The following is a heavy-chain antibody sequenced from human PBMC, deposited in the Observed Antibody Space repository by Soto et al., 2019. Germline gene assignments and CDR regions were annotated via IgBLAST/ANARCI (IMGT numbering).Heavy chain of an antibody. Sequence: PSETLSLTCTVSGGSISSYYWSWIRQPPGKGLEWIGYIYYSGSTNYNPSLKSRVTISVETSKNQFSLKLSSVTAADTAVYYCAAYILNPPAVAGTHAFDISGQGTMVTVS. CDR2: IYYSGST. CDR3: AAYILNPPAVAGTHAFDI. CDR1: GGSISSYY. D-gene: IGHD6-13*01. V-gene: IGHV4-59*01. J-gene: IGHJ3*02.